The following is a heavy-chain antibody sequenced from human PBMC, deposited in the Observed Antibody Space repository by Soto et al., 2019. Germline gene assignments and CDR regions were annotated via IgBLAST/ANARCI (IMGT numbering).Heavy chain of an antibody. Sequence: GGSLRISCASSGVTVSSYSMNWVRQAPGKGLEWVSSISSSSSYIYYADSVKGRFTISRDNAKNSLYLQMNSLRAEDTAVYYCARDPNDYGMDVWAKGPRSPSP. D-gene: IGHD7-27*01. CDR1: GVTVSSYS. CDR2: ISSSSSYI. V-gene: IGHV3-21*01. J-gene: IGHJ6*02. CDR3: ARDPNDYGMDV.